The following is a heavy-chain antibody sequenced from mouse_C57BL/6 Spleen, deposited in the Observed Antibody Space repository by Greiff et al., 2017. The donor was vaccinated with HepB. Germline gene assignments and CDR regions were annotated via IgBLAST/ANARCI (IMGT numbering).Heavy chain of an antibody. CDR2: ISDGGSYT. Sequence: EVKLVESGGGLVKPGGSLKLSCAASGFTFSSYAMSWVRQTPEKRLEWVATISDGGSYTYYPDNVKGRFTISRDNAKNNLYLQMSHLKSEDTAMYYCARATMVKRSYAMDYWGQGTSVTVSS. V-gene: IGHV5-4*03. CDR1: GFTFSSYA. D-gene: IGHD2-2*01. CDR3: ARATMVKRSYAMDY. J-gene: IGHJ4*01.